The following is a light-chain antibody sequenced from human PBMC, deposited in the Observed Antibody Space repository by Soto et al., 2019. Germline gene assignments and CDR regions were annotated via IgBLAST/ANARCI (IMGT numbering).Light chain of an antibody. CDR3: SSYTSRSTLV. J-gene: IGLJ3*02. CDR1: SSDVGGYNY. CDR2: EVS. Sequence: QSVLTQPASVSGSPGQSITISCTGTSSDVGGYNYVSWYQQHPGKAPKLMIYEVSNRPSGVSNRFSGSKSGNTASLTISGLQAEDEADYSCSSYTSRSTLVFGGGTQLTVL. V-gene: IGLV2-14*01.